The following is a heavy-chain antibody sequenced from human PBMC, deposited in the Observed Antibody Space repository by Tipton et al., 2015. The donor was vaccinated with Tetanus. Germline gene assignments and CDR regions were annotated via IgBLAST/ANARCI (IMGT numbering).Heavy chain of an antibody. Sequence: SLRLSCAASGFIFSSYGIHWVRQAPGEGLEWVAVSWYDGTDKYYADSGKGRFTISRDNSKNILYLQMNSLRAEDTAVYYCAREADCSGGSCFSGDFDNWGQGTQVPVSS. CDR3: AREADCSGGSCFSGDFDN. CDR1: GFIFSSYG. V-gene: IGHV3-33*01. CDR2: SWYDGTDK. D-gene: IGHD2-15*01. J-gene: IGHJ4*02.